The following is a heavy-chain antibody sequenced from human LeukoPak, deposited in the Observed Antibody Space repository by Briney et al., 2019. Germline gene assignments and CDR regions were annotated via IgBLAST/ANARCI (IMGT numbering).Heavy chain of an antibody. V-gene: IGHV3-23*01. Sequence: GGSLRLSCAASGFTFSSYAMSWVRQAPGKGLEWVSAISGSGGSTYYADSVKGRFTISRDNSKNTLYLQMNSLRVEDTAVYYCAKSGSGWYYFDYWGQGTLVTVSS. CDR2: ISGSGGST. D-gene: IGHD6-19*01. CDR1: GFTFSSYA. CDR3: AKSGSGWYYFDY. J-gene: IGHJ4*02.